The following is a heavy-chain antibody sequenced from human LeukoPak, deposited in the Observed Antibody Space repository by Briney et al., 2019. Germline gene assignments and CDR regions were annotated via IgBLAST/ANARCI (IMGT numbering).Heavy chain of an antibody. D-gene: IGHD2-2*01. CDR3: ARLGIGVVPSAMLGDYYFDY. Sequence: PSETLSLTCTVSGGSISSYYWSWIRQTPRKGLEWIGYIYYSGSTKYNPSLKSRVTISVDTSKNQFSLKLTSVTAADTAVYYCARLGIGVVPSAMLGDYYFDYWGQGTLVTVSS. V-gene: IGHV4-59*08. CDR1: GGSISSYY. J-gene: IGHJ4*02. CDR2: IYYSGST.